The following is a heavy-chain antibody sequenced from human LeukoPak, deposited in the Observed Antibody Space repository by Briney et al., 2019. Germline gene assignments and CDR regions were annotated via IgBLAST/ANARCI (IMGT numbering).Heavy chain of an antibody. CDR3: ARDSTLGVTMVRGGWFDP. D-gene: IGHD3-10*01. CDR1: GYTFTGYY. V-gene: IGHV1-2*02. J-gene: IGHJ5*02. Sequence: ASVKVSCKASGYTFTGYYMHWVRQAPGQGLEWMGWINPNSGGTNYAQKFQGRVTMTRDTSISTAYMELSRLRSDDTAVYYCARDSTLGVTMVRGGWFDPWGQGTLVTVS. CDR2: INPNSGGT.